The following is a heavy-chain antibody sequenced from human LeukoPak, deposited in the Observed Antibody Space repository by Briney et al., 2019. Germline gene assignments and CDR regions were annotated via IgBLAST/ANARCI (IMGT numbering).Heavy chain of an antibody. CDR1: GDSLSSTNW. Sequence: SGTLSLTCAVSGDSLSSTNWWSWVRQPPGKGLEWIGEIFPSGTTNYNPSLKSRVTISADKSKNHLPLKVTSVTAADTAVYYCARENWTFDYWGQGILVTVSS. CDR3: ARENWTFDY. J-gene: IGHJ4*02. CDR2: IFPSGTT. D-gene: IGHD1-1*01. V-gene: IGHV4-4*02.